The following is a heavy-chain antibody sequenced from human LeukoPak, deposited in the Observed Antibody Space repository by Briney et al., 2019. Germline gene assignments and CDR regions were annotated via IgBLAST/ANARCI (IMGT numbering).Heavy chain of an antibody. CDR2: ISAYNGNT. Sequence: ASVKVSCKASGYTFTSYGISWVRQAPGQGLEWMGWISAYNGNTNYAQKLQGRVTMATDTSTSTAYMELRSLRSDDTAVYYCARASRNSGSYLDYYYYGMDVWGQGTTVTVSS. CDR1: GYTFTSYG. CDR3: ARASRNSGSYLDYYYYGMDV. D-gene: IGHD1-26*01. J-gene: IGHJ6*02. V-gene: IGHV1-18*01.